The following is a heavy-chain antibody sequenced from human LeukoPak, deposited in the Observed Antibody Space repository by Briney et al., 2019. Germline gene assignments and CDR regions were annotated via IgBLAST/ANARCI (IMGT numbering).Heavy chain of an antibody. CDR1: GGSFSGYY. Sequence: SETLSLTGAVYGGSFSGYYWSWIRQPPGKGLEWIGEINHSGSTNYNPSLKSRVTISVDTSKNQFSLKLSSVTAADTAVYYCAREGPGGTMVRGSFYFDYWGQGTLVTVSS. J-gene: IGHJ4*02. CDR3: AREGPGGTMVRGSFYFDY. CDR2: INHSGST. V-gene: IGHV4-34*01. D-gene: IGHD3-10*01.